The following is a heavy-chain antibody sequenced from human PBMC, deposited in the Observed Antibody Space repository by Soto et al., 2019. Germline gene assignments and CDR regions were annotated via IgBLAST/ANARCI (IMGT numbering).Heavy chain of an antibody. D-gene: IGHD3-16*01. CDR1: GFTFRIYS. CDR3: ARDATFGTKGGSFDI. V-gene: IGHV3-33*01. J-gene: IGHJ3*02. CDR2: MWYDGTNK. Sequence: QVQLVESGGGVVQPGRSLRLSCAASGFTFRIYSMHWVRQSPGKGLEWVAVMWYDGTNKYYGESVKGRFTISRDNSENTLYLQMNSLRVEDTAGYYCARDATFGTKGGSFDIWGHGTRVTVSS.